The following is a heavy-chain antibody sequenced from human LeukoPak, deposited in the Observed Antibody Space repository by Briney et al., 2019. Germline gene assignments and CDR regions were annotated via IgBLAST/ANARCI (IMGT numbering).Heavy chain of an antibody. Sequence: GGSLRLSCAASGFTFSSYDIHWVRQSTRKGLEWVSSIGTTGDTHYVGSVKGRFTISRENARNSVYLQMNSLRVGDTAVYYCARESGSGGYVGDDGFDFWGKGTMVTVAS. CDR1: GFTFSSYD. CDR3: ARESGSGGYVGDDGFDF. D-gene: IGHD6-19*01. J-gene: IGHJ3*01. V-gene: IGHV3-13*01. CDR2: IGTTGDT.